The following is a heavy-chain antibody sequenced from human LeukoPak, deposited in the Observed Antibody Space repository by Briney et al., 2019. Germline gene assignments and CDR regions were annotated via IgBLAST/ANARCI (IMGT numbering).Heavy chain of an antibody. CDR3: ARMRPYDSTGYSPGHYMDV. Sequence: SETLSLTCSVSGGPIYSYYWSWIRQTAGKGLEWIGRFYVGVGPNYNPSLKSRVTMSVDTSKNRFVLKLSAVTAADTAVYYCARMRPYDSTGYSPGHYMDVWGKGTTVTVYS. D-gene: IGHD3-22*01. V-gene: IGHV4-4*07. J-gene: IGHJ6*03. CDR1: GGPIYSYY. CDR2: FYVGVGP.